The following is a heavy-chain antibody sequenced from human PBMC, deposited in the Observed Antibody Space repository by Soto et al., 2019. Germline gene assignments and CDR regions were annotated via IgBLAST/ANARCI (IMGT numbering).Heavy chain of an antibody. J-gene: IGHJ3*02. D-gene: IGHD5-18*01. Sequence: PRGSLKISCKTSGYSFSSYWIAWVRQMPGKGLEWMGIIYPGDSDTRYSPSFQGQVTISADKSINTAYLQWSTLKASDTAMYYCATLGATARDAFDIWGQGTMVTVSS. V-gene: IGHV5-51*01. CDR2: IYPGDSDT. CDR1: GYSFSSYW. CDR3: ATLGATARDAFDI.